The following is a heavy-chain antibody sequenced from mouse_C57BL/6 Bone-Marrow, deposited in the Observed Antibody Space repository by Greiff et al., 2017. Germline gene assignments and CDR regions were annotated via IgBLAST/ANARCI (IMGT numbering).Heavy chain of an antibody. Sequence: EVKLVESVAELVRPGASVKLSCTASGFNIKNTYMHWVKQRPEQGLEWIGRIDPANGNTKYAPKFQGKATLTADTSSNTAYLQLSSLTSEDTAIYYCARSPSDYYGSRYFDVWGTGTTVTVSS. J-gene: IGHJ1*03. CDR1: GFNIKNTY. CDR3: ARSPSDYYGSRYFDV. CDR2: IDPANGNT. D-gene: IGHD1-1*01. V-gene: IGHV14-3*01.